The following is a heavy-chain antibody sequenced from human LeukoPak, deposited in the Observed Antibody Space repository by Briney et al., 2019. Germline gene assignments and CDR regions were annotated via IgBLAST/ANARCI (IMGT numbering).Heavy chain of an antibody. D-gene: IGHD2/OR15-2a*01. V-gene: IGHV3-74*01. CDR2: INHDGTIR. J-gene: IGHJ4*02. Sequence: PGGSLRLSCATSGFTFSRYGMHWVRQSPGKGLVWVSHINHDGTIRNYADSVRGRFTISRDFATLYLQMNSLGAEDTAVYYCARDVFSLGDSWGQGTLVTVSS. CDR1: GFTFSRYG. CDR3: ARDVFSLGDS.